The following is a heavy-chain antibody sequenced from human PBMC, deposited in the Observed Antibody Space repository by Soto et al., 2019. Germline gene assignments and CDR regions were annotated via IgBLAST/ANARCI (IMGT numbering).Heavy chain of an antibody. V-gene: IGHV4-39*01. Sequence: SETLFLTCTVSGGSISSSSYYWGWIRQPPGKGLEWIGSIYYSGSTYYNPSLKSRVTISVDTSKNQFSLKLSSVTAADTAVYYCARHGSGHPVGYCSSTSCYGVYGMDVWGQGTTVTVSS. CDR1: GGSISSSSYY. J-gene: IGHJ6*02. CDR2: IYYSGST. D-gene: IGHD2-2*01. CDR3: ARHGSGHPVGYCSSTSCYGVYGMDV.